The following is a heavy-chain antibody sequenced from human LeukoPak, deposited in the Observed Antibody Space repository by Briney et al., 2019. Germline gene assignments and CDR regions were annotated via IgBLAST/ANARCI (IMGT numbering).Heavy chain of an antibody. J-gene: IGHJ3*02. Sequence: PSETVSLTCDVSGYSISSGYSCAWIRPPPGKGLEWIGTSYHGGNTYYNPSLKSRVTISIDTSMNQFYLRLTSVAATDTAVYYCASAIAVAGHDAFDIWGQGTMVAVSS. V-gene: IGHV4-38-2*01. CDR3: ASAIAVAGHDAFDI. CDR2: SYHGGNT. CDR1: GYSISSGYS. D-gene: IGHD6-19*01.